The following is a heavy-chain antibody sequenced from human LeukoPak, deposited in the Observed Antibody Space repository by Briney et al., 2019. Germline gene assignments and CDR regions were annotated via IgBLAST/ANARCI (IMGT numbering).Heavy chain of an antibody. Sequence: SETLSLTCTVSGGSISSYYWSWIRQPPGKGLEWIGYIYYSGSTNYNPSLKSRVTISVDTSKNQFSLKLSSVTAADTAVYYCARDFRSSWTNWFDPWGQGTLVTVSS. J-gene: IGHJ5*02. CDR2: IYYSGST. CDR3: ARDFRSSWTNWFDP. V-gene: IGHV4-59*01. CDR1: GGSISSYY. D-gene: IGHD6-13*01.